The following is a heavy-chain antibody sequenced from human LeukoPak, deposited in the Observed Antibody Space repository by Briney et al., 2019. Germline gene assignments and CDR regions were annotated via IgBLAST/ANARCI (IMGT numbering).Heavy chain of an antibody. CDR1: GFTFNNYA. J-gene: IGHJ2*01. Sequence: PGGSLRLSCAASGFTFNNYAMSWVRQAPGKGLEWVSVIYSGVSTYYADSVKGRFTISRDNSKNTLYLQMNSLRAEDTALYYCARDRRYYDSSGYYFHWYFDLWGRGTLVTVSS. CDR3: ARDRRYYDSSGYYFHWYFDL. D-gene: IGHD3-22*01. V-gene: IGHV3-53*01. CDR2: IYSGVST.